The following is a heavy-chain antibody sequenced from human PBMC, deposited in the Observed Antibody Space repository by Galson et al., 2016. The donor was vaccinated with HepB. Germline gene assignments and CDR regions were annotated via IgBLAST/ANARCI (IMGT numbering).Heavy chain of an antibody. V-gene: IGHV3-48*02. CDR2: IRHSSATI. Sequence: SLRLSCAASGVTFSTYSMNWVRQAPGKGLEWVSYIRHSSATIHYAASVKGRFTISRDNAKNSLYLQMNSLRDDDTAVYYFTNDRGSYYYGSGALSDWGQGTLVTVSS. J-gene: IGHJ4*02. CDR1: GVTFSTYS. CDR3: TNDRGSYYYGSGALSD. D-gene: IGHD3-10*01.